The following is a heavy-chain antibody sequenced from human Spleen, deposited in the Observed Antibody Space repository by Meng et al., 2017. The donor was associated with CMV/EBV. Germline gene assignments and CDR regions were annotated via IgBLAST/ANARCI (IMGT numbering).Heavy chain of an antibody. CDR1: GFTFSSYA. D-gene: IGHD3-22*01. CDR3: AKDRNQYDSSGSSPFDS. J-gene: IGHJ4*02. V-gene: IGHV3-30-3*01. Sequence: GESLKISCAASGFTFSSYAMHWVRQAPGKGLEWLALISYDGFNKYYADSVRGRFTISRDNSRNTLNLQVNSLRPEDTAVYYCAKDRNQYDSSGSSPFDSWGQGTLVTVSS. CDR2: ISYDGFNK.